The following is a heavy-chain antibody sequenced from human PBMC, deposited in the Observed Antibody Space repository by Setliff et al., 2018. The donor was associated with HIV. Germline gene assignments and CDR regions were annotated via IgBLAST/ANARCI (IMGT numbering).Heavy chain of an antibody. D-gene: IGHD1-20*01. V-gene: IGHV4-34*01. CDR2: IYHSGAT. CDR3: ARTRALNASNWNPFDY. J-gene: IGHJ4*02. Sequence: SETLSLTCAVYGGSFSGHYWSWIRQPPGRGLQWIGEIYHSGATTYNPSLKSRATISVDRSKNQFSLKLTSLTISDVGLYYCARTRALNASNWNPFDYWGQGTLVTVSS. CDR1: GGSFSGHY.